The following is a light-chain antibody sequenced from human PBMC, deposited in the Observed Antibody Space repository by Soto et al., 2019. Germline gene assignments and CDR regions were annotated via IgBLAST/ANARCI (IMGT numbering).Light chain of an antibody. CDR3: AAWDDSLSAWV. V-gene: IGLV1-47*01. CDR2: RNN. J-gene: IGLJ3*02. Sequence: QSVLTQPPSPSATPGQRVTISCSGTRANIGSNYVFWYQQLPGAAPKLLIYRNNQRPSGVPDRFSGSKAGTSASLAISGLRSEDEADYYCAAWDDSLSAWVFGGGTKLTVL. CDR1: RANIGSNY.